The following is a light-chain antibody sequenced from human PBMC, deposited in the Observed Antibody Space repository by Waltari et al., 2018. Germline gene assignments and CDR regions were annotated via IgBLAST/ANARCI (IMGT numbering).Light chain of an antibody. V-gene: IGKV3-20*01. J-gene: IGKJ4*01. Sequence: EIVLTQSPGTLSLSPGERATLSCRASQSVTNNYLAWYRQKPGQAPRVLIYAASSRATGIPERFSGSGSGTDFSLTIRRVEPEDFAVYFCQQYGNSPLTFGGGTKVEIK. CDR1: QSVTNNY. CDR2: AAS. CDR3: QQYGNSPLT.